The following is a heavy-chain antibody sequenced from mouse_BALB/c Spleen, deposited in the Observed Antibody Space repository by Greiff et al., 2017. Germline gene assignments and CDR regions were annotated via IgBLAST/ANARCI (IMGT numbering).Heavy chain of an antibody. Sequence: VQRVESGPGLVAPSQSLSITCTVSGFSLTSYGVHWVRQPPGKGLEWLGVIWAGGSTNYNSALMSRLSISKDNSKSQVFLKMNSLQTDDTAMYYCARGYRYAWYFDVWGAGTTVTVSS. V-gene: IGHV2-9*02. D-gene: IGHD2-14*01. CDR1: GFSLTSYG. J-gene: IGHJ1*01. CDR2: IWAGGST. CDR3: ARGYRYAWYFDV.